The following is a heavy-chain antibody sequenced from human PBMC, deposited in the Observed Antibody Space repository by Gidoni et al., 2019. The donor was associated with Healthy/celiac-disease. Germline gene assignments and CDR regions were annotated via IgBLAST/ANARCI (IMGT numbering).Heavy chain of an antibody. D-gene: IGHD1-26*01. Sequence: EVQLVESGGGLVQPGGSLRLSCAASGFTFSSYEMNWVRQAPGKGLEWVSYISSSGSTIYYADSVKGRFTISRDNAKNSLYLQMNSLRAEDTAVYYCARDRWDRGLGFDYWGQGTLVTVSS. CDR2: ISSSGSTI. J-gene: IGHJ4*02. CDR1: GFTFSSYE. V-gene: IGHV3-48*03. CDR3: ARDRWDRGLGFDY.